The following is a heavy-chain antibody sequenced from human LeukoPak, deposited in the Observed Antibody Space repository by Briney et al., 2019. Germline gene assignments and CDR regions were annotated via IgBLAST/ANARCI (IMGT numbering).Heavy chain of an antibody. V-gene: IGHV3-23*01. D-gene: IGHD3-22*01. CDR2: ISDSAITT. CDR3: AKGNVIVVVDYI. J-gene: IGHJ4*02. CDR1: GFTFSSYA. Sequence: GGSLRLSCAASGFTFSSYAMSWVRQVPGKGLEWVSVISDSAITTYYADSVKGRFTISRDNSKNTLYLQMNSLRAEDTAIYYCAKGNVIVVVDYIGGQGTLVTVSS.